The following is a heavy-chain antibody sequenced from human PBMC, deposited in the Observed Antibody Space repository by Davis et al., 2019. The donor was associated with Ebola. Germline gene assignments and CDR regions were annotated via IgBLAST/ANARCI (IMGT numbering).Heavy chain of an antibody. CDR2: IYYTGST. J-gene: IGHJ5*02. D-gene: IGHD3-3*01. CDR3: ARQSGITIFGVVITSWFDP. Sequence: SETLSLTYTVSGGSISSTSYYWGWIRQPPGKGPERIGSIYYTGSTYYNPSLKSRVTISVDTSKNQFSLKLSSVTAADTAVYYCARQSGITIFGVVITSWFDPWGQGTLVTVSS. V-gene: IGHV4-39*01. CDR1: GGSISSTSYY.